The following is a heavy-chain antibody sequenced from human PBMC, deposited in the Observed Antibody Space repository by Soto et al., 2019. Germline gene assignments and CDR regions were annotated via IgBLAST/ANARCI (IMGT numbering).Heavy chain of an antibody. CDR3: ARGSITSFGVSSPHYYYYKDV. V-gene: IGHV4-34*01. Sequence: SETLSLTCAVYGGSFSGYYWSWIRQPPGKGLEWIGEINHSGSTNYNPSLKSRVTISVDTSKNQFSLKLSSVTAADTAVYYCARGSITSFGVSSPHYYYYKDVWGKGTTVTVSS. CDR1: GGSFSGYY. D-gene: IGHD3-3*01. CDR2: INHSGST. J-gene: IGHJ6*03.